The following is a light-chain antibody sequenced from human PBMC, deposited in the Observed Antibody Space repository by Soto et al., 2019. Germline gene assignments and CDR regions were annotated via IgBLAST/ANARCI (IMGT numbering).Light chain of an antibody. Sequence: EIVMTQAPAPLSVSPGERATVSCAATQSVSSNLACYQQRPGQAPRLLIYGASTRATGIPARFSGSGSGTEFTLTISSLQSEDFAVYYSQKYNNWPPWTFGQGTNVDIK. J-gene: IGKJ1*01. CDR2: GAS. V-gene: IGKV3-15*01. CDR3: QKYNNWPPWT. CDR1: QSVSSN.